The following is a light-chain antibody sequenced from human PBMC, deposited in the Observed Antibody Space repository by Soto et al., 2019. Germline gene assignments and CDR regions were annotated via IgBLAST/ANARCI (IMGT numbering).Light chain of an antibody. J-gene: IGKJ4*01. V-gene: IGKV3-20*01. CDR1: QSVSSSY. Sequence: EIVLTQSPGTLSLSPGERATLSCRASQSVSSSYLAWYQQKPGQAPRLLIYGASSRATGIPDRFSGSGSGTDFTLTISRLEPEDFAVYYCQQYDYWPRTFGGGTKVDIK. CDR3: QQYDYWPRT. CDR2: GAS.